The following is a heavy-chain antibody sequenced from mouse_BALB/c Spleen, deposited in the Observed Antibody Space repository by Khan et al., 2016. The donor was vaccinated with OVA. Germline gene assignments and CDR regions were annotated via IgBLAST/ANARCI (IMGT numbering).Heavy chain of an antibody. J-gene: IGHJ3*01. D-gene: IGHD1-1*01. CDR3: LRSIYYYGSANEGFDY. CDR2: ISPNSDGS. Sequence: VQLKQSGPELVKPGASVKMSCKASGYTFTSYVMHWVKQKPGQGLEWIGYISPNSDGSKYNEKFRGKATLTSDKSSSTAYMELSSLTSEDSAVFCCLRSIYYYGSANEGFDYWGQGTLVTVSA. V-gene: IGHV1S136*01. CDR1: GYTFTSYV.